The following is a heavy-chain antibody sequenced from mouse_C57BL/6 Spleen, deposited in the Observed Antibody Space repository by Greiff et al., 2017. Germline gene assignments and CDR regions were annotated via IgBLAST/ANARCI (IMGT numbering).Heavy chain of an antibody. J-gene: IGHJ3*01. V-gene: IGHV1-69*01. CDR1: GYTFTSYW. CDR2: IDPSDSYT. Sequence: QVQLQQPGAELVMPGASVKLSCKASGYTFTSYWMHWVKQRPGQGLEWIGKIDPSDSYTNYNQKFKGKSTLTVDKSSSTAYMQLSSLTSEDSAVYYCSRADDYDLWPFAYWGQGTLVTVSA. CDR3: SRADDYDLWPFAY. D-gene: IGHD2-4*01.